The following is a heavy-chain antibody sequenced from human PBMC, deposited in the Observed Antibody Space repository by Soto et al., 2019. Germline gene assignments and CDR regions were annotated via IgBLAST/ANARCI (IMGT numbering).Heavy chain of an antibody. CDR1: GYTFTSYD. CDR3: ARAPREWGFDY. CDR2: MNPNSGNT. J-gene: IGHJ4*02. V-gene: IGHV1-8*01. Sequence: QVQLVQSGADLKKTWASVKVSCKSSGYTFTSYDFNWVRQATGQGPEWMGWMNPNSGNTGYAQKFQGRVTMTRDTSISTAYMELTSLRSDDKAVYYCARAPREWGFDYWGPGTLVTVSS. D-gene: IGHD3-3*01.